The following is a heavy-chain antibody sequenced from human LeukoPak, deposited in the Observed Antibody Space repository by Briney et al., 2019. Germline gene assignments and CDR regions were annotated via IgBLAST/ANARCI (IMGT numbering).Heavy chain of an antibody. CDR3: ARGSGGYWYFDL. CDR1: GFTFSSYS. J-gene: IGHJ2*01. V-gene: IGHV3-21*01. Sequence: PGESLRLSCPASGFTFSSYSMDWVSQAPGEGLEWDSSISSSSSYTYYTNSVKGRFTISRDKAKNSLYLQMNSLRAEDTAVYYCARGSGGYWYFDLWGRGTLVTVSS. D-gene: IGHD3-10*01. CDR2: ISSSSSYT.